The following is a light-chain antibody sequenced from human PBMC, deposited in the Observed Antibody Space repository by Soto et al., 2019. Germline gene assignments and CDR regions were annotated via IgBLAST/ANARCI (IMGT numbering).Light chain of an antibody. CDR1: SSDVGGYNY. J-gene: IGLJ1*01. Sequence: QSVLTKPRSVSGSPGQSVTIFCTGTSSDVGGYNYVSWYQQYPGKAPKVMIYAVTKRPSGVPDRISGSKSGNTASLTISGLQAEDEADYYCCSYAGSYTHYVFGTGTKVTVL. V-gene: IGLV2-11*01. CDR3: CSYAGSYTHYV. CDR2: AVT.